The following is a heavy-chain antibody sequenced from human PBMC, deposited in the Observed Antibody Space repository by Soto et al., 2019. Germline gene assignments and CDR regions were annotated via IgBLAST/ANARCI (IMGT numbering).Heavy chain of an antibody. J-gene: IGHJ6*02. V-gene: IGHV1-8*01. Sequence: ASVKVSCKASGYTFTSYDINWVRQATGQGLEWMGWMDPNSGNTGYAQKFQGRVTMTRNTSISTAYMEPSSLRSEDTAVYYCARGRLGYYYYGMDVWGQGTTVTVSS. CDR1: GYTFTSYD. CDR2: MDPNSGNT. CDR3: ARGRLGYYYYGMDV.